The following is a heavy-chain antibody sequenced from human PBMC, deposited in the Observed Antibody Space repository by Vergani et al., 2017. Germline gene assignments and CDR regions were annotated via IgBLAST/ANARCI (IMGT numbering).Heavy chain of an antibody. J-gene: IGHJ1*01. CDR1: GFTFSNAW. D-gene: IGHD4-23*01. Sequence: EVQLVESGGGLVKPGGSLRLSCAASGFTFSNAWMSWVRQAPGKGLEWVGRIKSKTDGGATDYAAPVKGRFTISRDDSKNTLYLQMNSLRAEDTAVYYCAKSGTTVVTPLSYFQHWGQGTLVTVSS. V-gene: IGHV3-15*01. CDR2: IKSKTDGGAT. CDR3: AKSGTTVVTPLSYFQH.